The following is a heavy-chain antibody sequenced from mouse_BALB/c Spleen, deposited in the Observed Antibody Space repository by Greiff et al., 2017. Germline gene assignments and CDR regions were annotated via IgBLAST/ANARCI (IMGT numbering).Heavy chain of an antibody. CDR2: IDPSDSYT. Sequence: QVQLQQPGAELVKPGASVKMSCKASGYTFTSYWMHWVKQRPGQGLEWIGVIDPSDSYTSYNQKFKGKATLTVDTSSSTAYMQLSSLTSEDSAVYYCTIPLGVRDYAMDYWGQGTSVTVSS. CDR1: GYTFTSYW. D-gene: IGHD3-1*01. CDR3: TIPLGVRDYAMDY. V-gene: IGHV1S127*01. J-gene: IGHJ4*01.